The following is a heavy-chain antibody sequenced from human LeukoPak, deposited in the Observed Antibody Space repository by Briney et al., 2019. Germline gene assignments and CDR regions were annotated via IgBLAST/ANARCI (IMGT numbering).Heavy chain of an antibody. CDR1: GFTVRSNY. CDR3: ARGALLWFGGVIHADAFDL. J-gene: IGHJ3*01. Sequence: PGGSLRLSCAASGFTVRSNYMSWVRQAPGKGLEWVSVIYSGGSTYADSVKGRFTISRDNSKNTLYLQMNSLRAEDTAVYYCARGALLWFGGVIHADAFDLWGQGTMVTVSS. D-gene: IGHD3-10*01. CDR2: IYSGGST. V-gene: IGHV3-53*01.